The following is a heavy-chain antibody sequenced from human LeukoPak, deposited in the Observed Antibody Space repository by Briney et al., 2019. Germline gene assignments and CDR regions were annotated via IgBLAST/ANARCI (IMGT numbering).Heavy chain of an antibody. V-gene: IGHV1-46*01. CDR2: IKPSRGSK. CDR1: GYTFTSYY. D-gene: IGHD3-22*01. J-gene: IGHJ4*02. CDR3: ARDPDLPYYYDSSGYQPFSDY. Sequence: GASVKVSCKASGYTFTSYYMHWVRHAPGQGLEWMGMIKPSRGSKSYAQKFQGRVTMTRDTSTSTVYMELSSLRSEDTAVYYCARDPDLPYYYDSSGYQPFSDYWGQGTLVTVSS.